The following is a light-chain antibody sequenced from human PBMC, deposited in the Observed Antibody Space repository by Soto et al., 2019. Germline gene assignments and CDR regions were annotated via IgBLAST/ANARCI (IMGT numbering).Light chain of an antibody. Sequence: IVLTQSPGTLSLSPGEGLTLSCRASQTVTSSYLAWYQHKPGQAPRLLIYGGSTKATGTPDRFSGSGSGTDFTLTISRLEPEDFAVYYCQQYGSSPCTFGPGTKVDIK. J-gene: IGKJ3*01. CDR2: GGS. CDR3: QQYGSSPCT. V-gene: IGKV3-20*01. CDR1: QTVTSSY.